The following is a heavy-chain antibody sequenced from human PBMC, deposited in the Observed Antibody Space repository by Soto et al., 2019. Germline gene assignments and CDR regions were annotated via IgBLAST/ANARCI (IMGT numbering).Heavy chain of an antibody. CDR1: GYTFTGYY. CDR3: ARDLSSSSGMDYYYYYGMDV. CDR2: INPNIGGT. Sequence: GASVKVSCKASGYTFTGYYMHWVRQAPGQGHERIGWINPNIGGTNYAQKFQGWVTMTRDTSISTAYMELSRLRSDDTAVYYCARDLSSSSGMDYYYYYGMDVWGQGTTVTVSS. D-gene: IGHD6-6*01. V-gene: IGHV1-2*04. J-gene: IGHJ6*02.